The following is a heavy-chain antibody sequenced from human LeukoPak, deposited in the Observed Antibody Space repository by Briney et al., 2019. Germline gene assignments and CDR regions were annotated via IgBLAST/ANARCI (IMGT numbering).Heavy chain of an antibody. V-gene: IGHV3-11*01. J-gene: IGHJ5*02. Sequence: GGSLRLSCVASGFTFSDYYMTWIRQAPGKGLETISHISATGSYVDYADSVKGRFTVSRDNAKNSLYVQMGVYYCARDPPRYKSTDNFFDTWGQGTLVTVSS. D-gene: IGHD3-10*01. CDR1: GFTFSDYY. CDR3: STDNFFDT. CDR2: ISATGSYV.